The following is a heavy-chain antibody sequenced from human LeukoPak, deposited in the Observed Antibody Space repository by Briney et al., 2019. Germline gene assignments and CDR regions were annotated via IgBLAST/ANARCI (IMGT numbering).Heavy chain of an antibody. Sequence: GRSLRLSCAASGFTFSSYGMHWVRQAPGKGLEWVAFIRYDGSNKYYADSVKGRFTISRDNSKNTLYLQMNSLRAEDTAVYYRAKDWDIVATISVEVDWFDPWGQGTLVTVSS. D-gene: IGHD5-12*01. CDR3: AKDWDIVATISVEVDWFDP. CDR2: IRYDGSNK. J-gene: IGHJ5*02. CDR1: GFTFSSYG. V-gene: IGHV3-30*02.